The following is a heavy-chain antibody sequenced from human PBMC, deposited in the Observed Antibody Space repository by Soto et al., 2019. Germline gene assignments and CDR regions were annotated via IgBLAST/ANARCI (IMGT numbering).Heavy chain of an antibody. D-gene: IGHD1-7*01. V-gene: IGHV1-24*01. CDR2: FDPEDGET. Sequence: ASVKVSCKVSGYTLTELSMHLVRQAPGKGLEWMGGFDPEDGETIYAQKFQGRVTMTEDTSTDTAYMELRSLRSEDTAVYYCATGSTVELPSPLNWFEPWGQGTLVTVSS. J-gene: IGHJ5*02. CDR3: ATGSTVELPSPLNWFEP. CDR1: GYTLTELS.